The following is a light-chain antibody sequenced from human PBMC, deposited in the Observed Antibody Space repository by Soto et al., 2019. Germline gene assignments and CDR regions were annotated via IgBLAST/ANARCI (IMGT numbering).Light chain of an antibody. CDR3: QQYNNWPQT. CDR1: QSVSSN. CDR2: GAS. V-gene: IGKV3-15*01. J-gene: IGKJ1*01. Sequence: EIVMTQSPATLSVSPGERATLSRWTSQSVSSNLAWYQQKPGQAPRLLIYGASTRATGIPARFSGSGSGTEFTLTISSLQSEDFAVYYCQQYNNWPQTFGQGTKVEIK.